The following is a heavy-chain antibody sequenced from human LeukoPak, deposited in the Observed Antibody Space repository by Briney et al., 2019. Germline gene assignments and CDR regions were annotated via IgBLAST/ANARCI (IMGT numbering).Heavy chain of an antibody. J-gene: IGHJ4*02. CDR3: ARLGSGSYWNRFDY. Sequence: GESLKISCKGSGHSFSSYWIGWVRQMPGKGLEWMGKIYPGDSATRYSPSFQGQVTISADKFNGTAYLQWSSRKASDTAMYYCARLGSGSYWNRFDYWGQGTLVTVSS. D-gene: IGHD1-26*01. CDR2: IYPGDSAT. V-gene: IGHV5-51*01. CDR1: GHSFSSYW.